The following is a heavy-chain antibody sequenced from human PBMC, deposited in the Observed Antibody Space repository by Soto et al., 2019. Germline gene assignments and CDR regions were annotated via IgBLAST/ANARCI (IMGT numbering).Heavy chain of an antibody. D-gene: IGHD5-12*01. CDR1: GYTFTRSG. J-gene: IGHJ6*02. V-gene: IGHV1-18*01. Sequence: QVQLVQSGAEGKKPGASVKVSCKASGYTFTRSGISWVRQAPGQGPEWMGWISSYNGDTNYAQTFQGRVTMTTDTSTSTAYMELRSLRSDDTAVYYCAREGVAPYYCYGMDVWGQGTPVTVSS. CDR3: AREGVAPYYCYGMDV. CDR2: ISSYNGDT.